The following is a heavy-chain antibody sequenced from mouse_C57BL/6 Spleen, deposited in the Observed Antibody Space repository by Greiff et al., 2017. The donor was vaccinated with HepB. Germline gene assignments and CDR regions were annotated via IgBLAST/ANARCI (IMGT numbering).Heavy chain of an antibody. V-gene: IGHV5-16*01. J-gene: IGHJ2*01. D-gene: IGHD1-1*01. CDR1: GFTFSDYY. CDR2: INYDGSST. CDR3: ARAYYGSSPDY. Sequence: EVQLQESEGGLVQPGSSMKLSCTASGFTFSDYYMAWVRQVPEKGLEWVANINYDGSSTYYLDSLKSRFIISRDNAKNVLYLQMSSLKSEDTATYYCARAYYGSSPDYWGQGTTLTVSS.